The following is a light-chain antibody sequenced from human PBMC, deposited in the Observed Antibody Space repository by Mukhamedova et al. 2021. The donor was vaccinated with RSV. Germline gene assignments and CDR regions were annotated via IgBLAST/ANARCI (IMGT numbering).Light chain of an antibody. CDR3: QHYNNIPHT. J-gene: IGKJ4*01. V-gene: IGKV1-27*01. Sequence: WYQRRVHGRGPKLLIYGASSLQSGVPSRFSGSGSGTDFTLTISSLQSDDVATYFCQHYNNIPHTFGGGTKVEI. CDR2: GAS.